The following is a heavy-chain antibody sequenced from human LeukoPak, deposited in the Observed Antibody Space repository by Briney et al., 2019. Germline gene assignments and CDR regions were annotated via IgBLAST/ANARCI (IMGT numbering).Heavy chain of an antibody. CDR3: ARDVGYCSGGSCYRWFAS. V-gene: IGHV3-48*01. CDR2: TSTGSAVI. CDR1: GFTFSTYS. D-gene: IGHD2-15*01. Sequence: TGGSLRLSCAASGFTFSTYSMSWVRQAPGKGLEWVSYTSTGSAVIYYADSVKGRFTISRDDARNSVSLQMNSLRADDTAVYYCARDVGYCSGGSCYRWFASWGQGTLVTVSS. J-gene: IGHJ5*01.